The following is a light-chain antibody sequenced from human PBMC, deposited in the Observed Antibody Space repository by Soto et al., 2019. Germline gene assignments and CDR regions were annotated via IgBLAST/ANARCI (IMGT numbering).Light chain of an antibody. CDR3: SLYTSENTYV. Sequence: QSALTQPPSVSGSPGQSVTISCTGTSTDFVRYNRVSWYQQPPGTAPKLMIYEVRKRPSGVPDRFSGSKSGNTASLTISGLQAADEADYYCSLYTSENTYVFGTGTKLTVL. J-gene: IGLJ1*01. V-gene: IGLV2-18*01. CDR1: STDFVRYNR. CDR2: EVR.